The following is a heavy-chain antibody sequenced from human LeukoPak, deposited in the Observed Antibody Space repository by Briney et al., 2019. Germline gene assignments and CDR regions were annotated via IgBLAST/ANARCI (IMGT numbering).Heavy chain of an antibody. CDR1: GFTFSSYA. V-gene: IGHV3-30*04. J-gene: IGHJ6*04. CDR2: ISYDGSNK. Sequence: PGGSLRLSCAASGFTFSSYAMHWVRQAPGKGLEWVAVISYDGSNKYYADSVKGRFTISRDNSKNTLYLQMNSLRAEDTAVYYCARDPAARGVWGKGTTVTVSS. CDR3: ARDPAARGV. D-gene: IGHD6-13*01.